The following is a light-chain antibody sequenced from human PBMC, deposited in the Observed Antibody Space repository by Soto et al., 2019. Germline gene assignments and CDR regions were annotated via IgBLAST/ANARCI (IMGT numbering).Light chain of an antibody. J-gene: IGLJ2*01. Sequence: QSALTQPASVSGSPGQSITISCTGTSGDVGGYNSVSWYQQHPGKAPKLMIYEVSNRPSGVSNRFSGSKSGNTASLTISGLQAEDEADYYCSSYTSSSTLVVFGGGTKLTVL. V-gene: IGLV2-14*01. CDR2: EVS. CDR1: SGDVGGYNS. CDR3: SSYTSSSTLVV.